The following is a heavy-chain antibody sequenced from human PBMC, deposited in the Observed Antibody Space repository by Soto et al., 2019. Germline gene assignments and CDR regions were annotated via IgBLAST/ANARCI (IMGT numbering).Heavy chain of an antibody. Sequence: PSETLSLTCAVSGGSINSGGYSWSWIRQPPGKGLEWIGYIYHSGSTYYNPSLKSRVTISVDRSKNQFSLKLTSVTAADTAVYYCARHSSGYYGFFDYWGQGTLVTVSS. D-gene: IGHD3-22*01. CDR1: GGSINSGGYS. V-gene: IGHV4-30-2*01. CDR2: IYHSGST. J-gene: IGHJ4*02. CDR3: ARHSSGYYGFFDY.